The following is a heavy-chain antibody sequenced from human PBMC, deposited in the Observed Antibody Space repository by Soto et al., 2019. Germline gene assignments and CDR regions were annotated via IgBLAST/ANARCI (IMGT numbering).Heavy chain of an antibody. Sequence: EVQLLESGGGLVQPGGSLRLSCAASGFTFSSYAMSWVRQAPGKGLEWVSAISGSGGSTYYADSVKGRFTISRDNSKNTLYLQMNSLRAEDTALYYCAKHPAALYYYYMDVWGEGATVTVFS. CDR1: GFTFSSYA. CDR3: AKHPAALYYYYMDV. V-gene: IGHV3-23*01. J-gene: IGHJ6*03. CDR2: ISGSGGST. D-gene: IGHD2-15*01.